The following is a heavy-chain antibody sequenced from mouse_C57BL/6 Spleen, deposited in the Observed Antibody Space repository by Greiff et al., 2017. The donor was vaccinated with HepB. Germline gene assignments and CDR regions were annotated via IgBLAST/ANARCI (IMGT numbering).Heavy chain of an antibody. CDR2: LYPGDGDT. J-gene: IGHJ3*01. CDR1: GYAFSSYW. D-gene: IGHD4-1*01. V-gene: IGHV1-80*01. CDR3: ARSGTTAWFAY. Sequence: VQLQQSGAELVKPGASVKISCKASGYAFSSYWMNWVKQRPGKGLEWIGQLYPGDGDTNYNGKFKGKATLTADKSSSTAYMQLSSLPDEDSAVYFCARSGTTAWFAYWGQGTLVTVSA.